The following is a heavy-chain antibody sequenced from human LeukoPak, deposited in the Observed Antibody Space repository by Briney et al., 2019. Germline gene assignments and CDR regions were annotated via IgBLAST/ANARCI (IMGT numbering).Heavy chain of an antibody. V-gene: IGHV4-4*07. CDR3: ARDSRGYSSGWYWNDWFDP. CDR2: IYTSGST. J-gene: IGHJ5*02. CDR1: GGAISSYY. Sequence: SETLSLTCSVSGGAISSYYWSWIRQPAGKGLEWIGRIYTSGSTNYNPSLKSRVTMSVDTSKNQFSLKLSSVTAADTAVYYCARDSRGYSSGWYWNDWFDPWGQGTLVTVSS. D-gene: IGHD6-13*01.